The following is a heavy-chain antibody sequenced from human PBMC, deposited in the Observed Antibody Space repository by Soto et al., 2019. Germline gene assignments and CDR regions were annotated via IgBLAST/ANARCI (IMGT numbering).Heavy chain of an antibody. CDR1: GFTFSSYE. D-gene: IGHD1-26*01. CDR2: ISSSGSTI. V-gene: IGHV3-48*03. J-gene: IGHJ4*02. Sequence: EVQLVESGGGLVQPGGSLRLSCAASGFTFSSYEMNWVRQAPGKGLEWVSYISSSGSTIYYADSVKGRFTISRDNAKNSLYLQMNSLRAEDTAVYYCARARGGSYYAPLVVFDYWGQGTLVTVSS. CDR3: ARARGGSYYAPLVVFDY.